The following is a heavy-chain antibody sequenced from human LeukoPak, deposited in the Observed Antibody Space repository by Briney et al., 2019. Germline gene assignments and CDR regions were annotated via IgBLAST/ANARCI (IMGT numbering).Heavy chain of an antibody. CDR1: GGSISSSSYY. CDR2: IYCSGST. CDR3: ARQRHLYYDFWSGPTPGRFDP. D-gene: IGHD3-3*01. J-gene: IGHJ5*02. Sequence: SETLSLTCTVSGGSISSSSYYWGWIRQPPGKGLEWIGSIYCSGSTYYNPSLKSRVTISVDTSKNQFSLKLSSVTAADTAVYYCARQRHLYYDFWSGPTPGRFDPWGQGTLVTVSS. V-gene: IGHV4-39*01.